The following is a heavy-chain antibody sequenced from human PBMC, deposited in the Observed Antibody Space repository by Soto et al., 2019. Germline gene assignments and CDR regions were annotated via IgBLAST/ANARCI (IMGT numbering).Heavy chain of an antibody. J-gene: IGHJ4*02. CDR3: ARGPLYYFDY. V-gene: IGHV3-21*01. Sequence: PGGSLRLSCEDSGFTFSSYTMNWVRRAPGKGLEWVPSISSRSTNTHYADSVRGRFTISRDNAKRSLYLQMNSLRAEDTAVYYCARGPLYYFDYWGQGTLVTVSS. CDR1: GFTFSSYT. CDR2: ISSRSTNT.